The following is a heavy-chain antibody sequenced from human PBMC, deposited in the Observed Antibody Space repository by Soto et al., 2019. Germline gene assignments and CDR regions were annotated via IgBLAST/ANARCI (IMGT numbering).Heavy chain of an antibody. V-gene: IGHV3-23*01. D-gene: IGHD6-13*01. J-gene: IGHJ6*03. CDR1: GFTFSSYA. Sequence: PGGSLRLSCAASGFTFSSYAMSWVRQAPGKGLEWVSAISGSGGSTYYADSVKGRFTISRDNSKNTLYLQMNSLRAEGTAVYYCANPRPGIAAESQYYYYMDVWGKGTTVTVSS. CDR3: ANPRPGIAAESQYYYYMDV. CDR2: ISGSGGST.